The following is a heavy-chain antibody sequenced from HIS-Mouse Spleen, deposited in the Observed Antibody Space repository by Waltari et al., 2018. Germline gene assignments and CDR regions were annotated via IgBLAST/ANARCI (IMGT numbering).Heavy chain of an antibody. Sequence: QVQLVQSGAEVKKPGASVKVSCKASGYTFTGYYMHWVRQAPGQWLEWMGMINPSTGDTNYAQTFHGRVTMTRVTSISTAYMELIRLRSDDTAVYYCARDSPTQLGGDAFDIWVQGTMVTVSS. CDR2: INPSTGDT. CDR1: GYTFTGYY. V-gene: IGHV1-2*02. J-gene: IGHJ3*02. D-gene: IGHD3-10*01. CDR3: ARDSPTQLGGDAFDI.